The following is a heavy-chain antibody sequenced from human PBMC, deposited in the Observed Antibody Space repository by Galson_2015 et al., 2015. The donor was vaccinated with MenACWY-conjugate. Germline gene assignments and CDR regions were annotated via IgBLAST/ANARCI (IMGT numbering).Heavy chain of an antibody. Sequence: ETLSLTCTVSGGSINSYYWSWIRQPPGKGLEWIGYMYYSGSADYNPSLKSRVTISVDTSKNQFFLELSSVTAADTAVYYCARGVNLSTLAGYWGQGTLVTVSS. J-gene: IGHJ4*02. CDR3: ARGVNLSTLAGY. V-gene: IGHV4-59*01. CDR1: GGSINSYY. D-gene: IGHD1-1*01. CDR2: MYYSGSA.